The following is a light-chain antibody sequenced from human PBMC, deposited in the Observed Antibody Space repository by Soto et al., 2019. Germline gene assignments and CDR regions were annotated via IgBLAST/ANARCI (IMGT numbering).Light chain of an antibody. CDR2: QTS. V-gene: IGKV3-11*01. CDR1: QYVNTR. CDR3: HQRQSWPRT. J-gene: IGKJ1*01. Sequence: EIVLTQSPATLSSFPGDRVTLSFRASQYVNTRLAWYQHRPGQAPRLLIYQTSTRAAGIPARFSASGSGTDFTLTISDVQPEDFALYYCHQRQSWPRTFGQGTKVDIK.